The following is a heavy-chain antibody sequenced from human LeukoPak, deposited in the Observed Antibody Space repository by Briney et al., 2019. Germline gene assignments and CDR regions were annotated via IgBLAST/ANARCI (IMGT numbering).Heavy chain of an antibody. CDR2: ISGSGGST. CDR1: EFSVGSNY. CDR3: AKDYVVGSIDY. J-gene: IGHJ4*02. Sequence: GGSLRLSCAASEFSVGSNYMTWVRRAPGKGLEWVSAISGSGGSTYYADSVRGRFTISRDNSKNTLFLQMNSLRAEDSAVYYCAKDYVVGSIDYWGQGTLVTVSS. V-gene: IGHV3-23*01. D-gene: IGHD2-21*01.